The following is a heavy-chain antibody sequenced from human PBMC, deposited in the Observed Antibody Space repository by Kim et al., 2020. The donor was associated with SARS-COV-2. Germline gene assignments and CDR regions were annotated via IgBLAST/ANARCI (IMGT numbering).Heavy chain of an antibody. V-gene: IGHV1-69*13. CDR3: ASSNYYDSSGYQYWFDP. J-gene: IGHJ5*02. CDR2: IIPIFGTA. D-gene: IGHD3-22*01. Sequence: SVKVSCKASGGTFSSYAISWVRQAPGQGLEWMGGIIPIFGTANYAQKFQGRVTITADESTSTDYMELSSLRSEDTAVYYCASSNYYDSSGYQYWFDPWGQGTLVTVSS. CDR1: GGTFSSYA.